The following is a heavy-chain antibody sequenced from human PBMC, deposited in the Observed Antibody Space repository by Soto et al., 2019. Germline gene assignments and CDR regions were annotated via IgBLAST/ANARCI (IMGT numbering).Heavy chain of an antibody. Sequence: SETLSLTCTVSGGSISSNSHYWGWIRQPPGKGLEWIGSIYYSGNTYYNSSLKSRVTISVDTSQNQSSLKLSSVTAADTGVYYCTTGVGYNWNADDPFDVWGQGTMVTVSS. CDR3: TTGVGYNWNADDPFDV. CDR1: GGSISSNSHY. D-gene: IGHD1-1*01. J-gene: IGHJ3*01. CDR2: IYYSGNT. V-gene: IGHV4-39*03.